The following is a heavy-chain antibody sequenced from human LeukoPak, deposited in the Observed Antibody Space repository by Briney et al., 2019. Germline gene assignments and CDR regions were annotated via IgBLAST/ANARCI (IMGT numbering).Heavy chain of an antibody. V-gene: IGHV3-23*01. J-gene: IGHJ4*02. D-gene: IGHD5-12*01. CDR1: GFAFSNYA. CDR3: AKGFSYSGYDYEGFDY. CDR2: SGGST. Sequence: GGSLRLSCAASGFAFSNYAMSWLRQAPGKGPEWVSTSGGSTYYADFVKGRFTLSRDNSKNTLYLQMNSLRADDTAVYFCAKGFSYSGYDYEGFDYWGQGTLVTVSS.